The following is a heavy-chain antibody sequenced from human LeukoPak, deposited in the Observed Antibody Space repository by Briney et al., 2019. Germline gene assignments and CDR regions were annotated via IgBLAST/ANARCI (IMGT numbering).Heavy chain of an antibody. CDR1: GGSISSYY. J-gene: IGHJ4*02. D-gene: IGHD6-13*01. V-gene: IGHV4-59*01. CDR3: ARVTGYRIEDYFDY. Sequence: SETLSLTCTVSGGSISSYYRSWIRQPPGKGLEWIGYIYYSGSTNYNPSLKSRVTISVETSKNEFSLKLRSVTAADTAVYYCARVTGYRIEDYFDYWGQGTLVTVSS. CDR2: IYYSGST.